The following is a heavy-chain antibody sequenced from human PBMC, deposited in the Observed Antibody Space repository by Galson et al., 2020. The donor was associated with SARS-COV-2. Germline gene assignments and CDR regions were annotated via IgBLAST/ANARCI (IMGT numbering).Heavy chain of an antibody. CDR1: GGPIRTNNCF. V-gene: IGHV4-39*07. CDR2: IYYGGTT. J-gene: IGHJ4*02. D-gene: IGHD6-13*01. CDR3: SRDQGYGSSWSSVDPFDH. Sequence: ASETLSLTCTVSGGPIRTNNCFWGWIRQPPGKGLEWIGSIYYGGTTYYNPSLKSRLTISMDTSKNQFSLNLSSVTAADTAVYYCSRDQGYGSSWSSVDPFDHWGQGTLVTVSS.